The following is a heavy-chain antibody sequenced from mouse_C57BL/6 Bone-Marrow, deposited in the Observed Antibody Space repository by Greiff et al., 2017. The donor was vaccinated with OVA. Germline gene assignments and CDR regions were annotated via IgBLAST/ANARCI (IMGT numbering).Heavy chain of an antibody. D-gene: IGHD2-12*01. Sequence: EVKLVESGGGLVQSGRSLRLSCATSGFTFSDFYMEWVRQAPGKGLEWIAASRNKANDYTTEYSASVKGRFIVSRDTSQSILYLQMNALRAEDTAIYYCARDAFYSRYAMDYWGQGTSVTVSS. CDR3: ARDAFYSRYAMDY. CDR2: SRNKANDYTT. CDR1: GFTFSDFY. V-gene: IGHV7-1*01. J-gene: IGHJ4*01.